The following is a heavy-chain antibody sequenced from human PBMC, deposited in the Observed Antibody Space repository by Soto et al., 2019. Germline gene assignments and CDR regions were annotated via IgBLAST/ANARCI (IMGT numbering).Heavy chain of an antibody. V-gene: IGHV3-30*18. D-gene: IGHD2-15*01. J-gene: IGHJ4*02. CDR1: GFTFSSYG. CDR3: AKIPFCSGGSCYCSCDILDS. CDR2: ISYDGSNK. Sequence: GGSLRLSCAASGFTFSSYGMHWVRQAPGKGQERVAVISYDGSNKYYADYVKGRFTISRDNSKNTLYLQMNSLRAEDTAEYYCAKIPFCSGGSCYCSCDILDSWGQGTLATAAS.